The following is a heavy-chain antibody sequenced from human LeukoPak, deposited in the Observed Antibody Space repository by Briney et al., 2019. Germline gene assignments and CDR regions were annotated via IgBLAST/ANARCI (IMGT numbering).Heavy chain of an antibody. CDR1: GGSISSHY. CDR3: PRSDGDDYYDSSGSFDY. J-gene: IGHJ4*02. V-gene: IGHV4-59*11. D-gene: IGHD3-22*01. CDR2: IYYSGST. Sequence: PSETLSLTCTVSGGSISSHYWSWIRQPPGKGLEWIGYIYYSGSTNYNPSLKSRVTISVDTSKNQFSLKLSSVTAADTAVYYCPRSDGDDYYDSSGSFDYWGQGTLVTVSS.